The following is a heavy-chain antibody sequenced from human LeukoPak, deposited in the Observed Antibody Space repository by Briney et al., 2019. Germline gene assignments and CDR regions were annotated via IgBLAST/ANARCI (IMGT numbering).Heavy chain of an antibody. V-gene: IGHV4-39*07. Sequence: GSLRLSCAASGFTFNSYAMSWVRQAPGTGLEWIGSIYYSGSTYYNPSLKSRVTISVDTSKNQFSLKLSFVTAADTAVYYCAREKLWELRYYYYMDVWGKGTTVTVSS. J-gene: IGHJ6*03. CDR1: GFTFNSYA. CDR3: AREKLWELRYYYYMDV. D-gene: IGHD1-26*01. CDR2: IYYSGST.